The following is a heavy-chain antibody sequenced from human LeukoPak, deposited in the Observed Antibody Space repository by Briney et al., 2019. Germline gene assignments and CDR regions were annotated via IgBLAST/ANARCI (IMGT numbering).Heavy chain of an antibody. CDR1: GYTFTGYY. D-gene: IGHD6-19*01. J-gene: IGHJ3*02. Sequence: ASVTVSCTASGYTFTGYYMHWVRQAPGQGLEWMGWINPNSGGTNYAQKFQGRVTMTRDTSISTAYMELSRLRSDDTAVYYCARERASGIAVAGPDAFDIWGQGTMVTVSS. CDR2: INPNSGGT. V-gene: IGHV1-2*02. CDR3: ARERASGIAVAGPDAFDI.